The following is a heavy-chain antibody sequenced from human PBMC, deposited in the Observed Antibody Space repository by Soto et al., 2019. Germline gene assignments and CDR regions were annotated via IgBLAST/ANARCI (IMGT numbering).Heavy chain of an antibody. CDR2: ISTAGDS. J-gene: IGHJ6*02. CDR1: GFLFSRYD. CDR3: ARARMGHFDWFYGMDV. Sequence: GGSLRLSCASSGFLFSRYDMHWVRQTPRKGLEWVSSISTAGDSYYLGSVRGRFTISRENAKNSLYLHMNSLRAGDTAVYYCARARMGHFDWFYGMDVWGRGTTVTVSS. V-gene: IGHV3-13*01. D-gene: IGHD3-9*01.